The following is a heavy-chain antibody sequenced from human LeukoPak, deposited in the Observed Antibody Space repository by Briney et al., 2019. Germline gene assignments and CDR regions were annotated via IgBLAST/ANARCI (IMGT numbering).Heavy chain of an antibody. V-gene: IGHV3-23*05. D-gene: IGHD3-9*01. CDR3: MKGRYACLFEP. CDR2: IKRDGSNT. J-gene: IGHJ5*02. CDR1: GFSFSEHS. Sequence: GGSLRLSCEASGFSFSEHSMSWVRQAPGKGLEWVSTIKRDGSNTYYTDSVEGRFTISRDNSKNTLYLEMNTLRAEDTAVYYCMKGRYACLFEPWGQGTQVTASS.